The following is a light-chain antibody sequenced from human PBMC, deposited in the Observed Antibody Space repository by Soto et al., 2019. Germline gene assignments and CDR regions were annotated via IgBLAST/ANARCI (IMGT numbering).Light chain of an antibody. V-gene: IGKV3-20*01. Sequence: IVFTQSPGPLSLSPEETATLSCRASESLSPHSIAWYQQKPGQAPRRLSYGPSGRATGSPDRISGSGSGTDFTLTISGLEPEDFAMYYWQQFQSSIRKFGQGPKVEV. CDR3: QQFQSSIRK. CDR1: ESLSPHS. J-gene: IGKJ1*01. CDR2: GPS.